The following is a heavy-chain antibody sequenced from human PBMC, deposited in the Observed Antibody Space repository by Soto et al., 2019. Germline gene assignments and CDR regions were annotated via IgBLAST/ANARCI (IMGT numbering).Heavy chain of an antibody. Sequence: SLRLSCAASGFTFSSYGMHWVRQAPSKGLEWVAVIWYDGSNKYYADSVKGRFTISRDNSKNTLYLQMNSLRAEDTAVYYCARGQITFGGVIVIYYFDYWGQGTLVTSPQ. CDR2: IWYDGSNK. D-gene: IGHD3-16*02. V-gene: IGHV3-33*01. CDR1: GFTFSSYG. CDR3: ARGQITFGGVIVIYYFDY. J-gene: IGHJ4*02.